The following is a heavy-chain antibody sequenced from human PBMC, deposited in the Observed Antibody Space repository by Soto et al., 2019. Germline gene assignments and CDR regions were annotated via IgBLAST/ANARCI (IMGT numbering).Heavy chain of an antibody. V-gene: IGHV3-21*01. Sequence: ELQLVESGGGLVKPGGSLRLSCAGSGFSFSGDSMDWVRQAPGKGLEWVSSVTSGGGYIFYADSVKGRFTISRDNANNSLFLQMDSLRTDDTAVYYCAREEGSQLRLDFWGQGTTVTVSS. CDR3: AREEGSQLRLDF. CDR1: GFSFSGDS. J-gene: IGHJ6*02. D-gene: IGHD3-3*01. CDR2: VTSGGGYI.